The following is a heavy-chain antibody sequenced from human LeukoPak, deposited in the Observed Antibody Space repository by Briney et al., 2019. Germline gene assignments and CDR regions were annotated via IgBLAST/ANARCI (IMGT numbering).Heavy chain of an antibody. D-gene: IGHD3-16*01. CDR2: IYHSGST. CDR1: GYSISSGYY. CDR3: ALVRDTTAHGGVVDTFDI. Sequence: SETLSLTCTVSGYSISSGYYWGWIRQPPGKGLEWIGSIYHSGSTYYNPSLKSRVTISVDTSKNQFSLKLSSVTAADTAVYYCALVRDTTAHGGVVDTFDIWGQGTMVTVSS. V-gene: IGHV4-38-2*02. J-gene: IGHJ3*02.